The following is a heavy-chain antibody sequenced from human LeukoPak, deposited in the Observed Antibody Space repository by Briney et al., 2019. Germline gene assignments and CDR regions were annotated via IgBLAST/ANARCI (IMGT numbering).Heavy chain of an antibody. D-gene: IGHD1-26*01. CDR1: GGSLTSTNY. CDR3: SRESGPFSPFGH. Sequence: SETLSLTCGVSGGSLTSTNYWSGVRQPPGQGLEWIGEISLSGYTGFNPSLRSRVTMSLDESKNHLSLNRASGTAADTAVYYCSRESGPFSPFGHWGQGILVTVTS. CDR2: ISLSGYT. V-gene: IGHV4-4*02. J-gene: IGHJ4*02.